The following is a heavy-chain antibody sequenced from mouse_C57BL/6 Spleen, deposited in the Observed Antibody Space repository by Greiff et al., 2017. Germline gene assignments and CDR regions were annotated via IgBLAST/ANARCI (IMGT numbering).Heavy chain of an antibody. Sequence: EVKLVESGGGLVKPGGSLKLSCAASGFTFSSYAMSWVRQTPEKRLEWVATISDGGSYTYYPDNVKGRVTISRDNAKNNLYLQMSHLKSEDTAMYDCARDFYEEYLWGDWGQGTLVTVSA. CDR1: GFTFSSYA. CDR3: ARDFYEEYLWGD. V-gene: IGHV5-4*01. CDR2: ISDGGSYT. J-gene: IGHJ3*01. D-gene: IGHD5-1*01.